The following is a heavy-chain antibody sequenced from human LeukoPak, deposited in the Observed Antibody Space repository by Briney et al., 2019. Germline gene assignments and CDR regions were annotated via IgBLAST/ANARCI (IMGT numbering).Heavy chain of an antibody. J-gene: IGHJ3*02. D-gene: IGHD6-13*01. CDR1: GFTFSSYA. Sequence: GGPLRLSCAASGFTFSSYAMHWVRQAPGKGLEWVAVISYDGSNKYYADSVKGRFTISRDNSKNTLYLQMNSLRAEDTAVYYCARGGGGSSSWYSAFDIWGQGTMVTVSS. CDR2: ISYDGSNK. CDR3: ARGGGGSSSWYSAFDI. V-gene: IGHV3-30*04.